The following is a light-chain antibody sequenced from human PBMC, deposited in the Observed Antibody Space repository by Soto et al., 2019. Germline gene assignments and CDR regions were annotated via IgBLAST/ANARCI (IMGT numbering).Light chain of an antibody. Sequence: DIQMTQSLSTLSASVGDRVTITCRASQSINNWLAWYQQKPGKAPKFLIYKASTLESGVPSRFSGSGSGTEFTLTISSLQHDDFEPYYCQQYKSYHLTLRGGTKVDIK. V-gene: IGKV1-5*03. CDR3: QQYKSYHLT. CDR1: QSINNW. CDR2: KAS. J-gene: IGKJ4*01.